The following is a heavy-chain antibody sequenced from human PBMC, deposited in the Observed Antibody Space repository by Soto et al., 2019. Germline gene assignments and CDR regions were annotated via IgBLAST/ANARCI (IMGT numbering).Heavy chain of an antibody. D-gene: IGHD3-16*02. Sequence: EVQLLEPGGGLVQPGGSLRLSCAASGFTFSSYAMSWVRQAPGKGLEWVSAISGSGGSTYYANSVKGRFTISRDDSKNTTYLQMNSLRGEDTAVYYRAKDRQAYYDYVWGSYRAQDYFAYRVQGSMVTV. CDR1: GFTFSSYA. CDR3: AKDRQAYYDYVWGSYRAQDYFAY. V-gene: IGHV3-23*01. J-gene: IGHJ4*02. CDR2: ISGSGGST.